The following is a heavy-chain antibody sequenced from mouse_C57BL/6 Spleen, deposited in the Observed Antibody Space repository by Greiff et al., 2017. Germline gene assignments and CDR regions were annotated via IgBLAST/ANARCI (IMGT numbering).Heavy chain of an antibody. CDR3: ARNYESCFAY. V-gene: IGHV1-64*01. Sequence: QVKLQQPGAELVKPGASVQLSCKASGYTFTSYWMHWVKQRPGQGLEWIGMLHPNSGSTNYNEKFKSKATLTVDKASSTAYMQLSSLTSEDSAVYYCARNYESCFAYWGQGTLVAVSA. J-gene: IGHJ3*01. CDR1: GYTFTSYW. CDR2: LHPNSGST. D-gene: IGHD2-4*01.